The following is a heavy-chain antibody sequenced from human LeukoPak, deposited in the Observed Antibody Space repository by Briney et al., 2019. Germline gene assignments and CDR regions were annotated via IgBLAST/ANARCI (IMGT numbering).Heavy chain of an antibody. J-gene: IGHJ4*02. Sequence: SVKVSCKAPGGTFSSYAISWVRQAPGQGLEWMGGIIPIFGTANYAQKFQGRVTITADESTSTAYMELSSLRSEDTAVCYCARVGEEYSSSYPLYYFDYWGQGTLVTVSS. CDR1: GGTFSSYA. CDR2: IIPIFGTA. D-gene: IGHD6-13*01. CDR3: ARVGEEYSSSYPLYYFDY. V-gene: IGHV1-69*13.